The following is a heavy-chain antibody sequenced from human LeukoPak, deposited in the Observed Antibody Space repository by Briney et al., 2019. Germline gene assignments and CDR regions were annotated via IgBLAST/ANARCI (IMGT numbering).Heavy chain of an antibody. CDR2: INPNSGGT. CDR3: ARVRSIAAAGKEFDY. V-gene: IGHV1-2*02. CDR1: GYTFTGYY. D-gene: IGHD6-13*01. Sequence: AASVKVSCKASGYTFTGYYMHWVRQAPGQGLEWMGWINPNSGGTNYAQKFQGRVTMTRDTSISTAYMELSRLRSDDTAVYYCARVRSIAAAGKEFDYWGQGTLVTVPS. J-gene: IGHJ4*02.